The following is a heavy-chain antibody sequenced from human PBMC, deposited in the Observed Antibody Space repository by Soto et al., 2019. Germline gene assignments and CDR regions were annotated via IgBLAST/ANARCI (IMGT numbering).Heavy chain of an antibody. CDR1: GFTFTSSA. CDR3: AADRTYCGGDRYVD. J-gene: IGHJ4*02. CDR2: IVVGSGNT. V-gene: IGHV1-58*01. Sequence: QMQLVQSGPEVKKPGTSVKVSCKASGFTFTSSAVQWVRQARGQRLEWIGWIVVGSGNTNYAQKFQERVTITRDMXTSTAYIELSRLGSEDTDVYYCAADRTYCGGDRYVDWGEGTLVTVAS. D-gene: IGHD2-21*02.